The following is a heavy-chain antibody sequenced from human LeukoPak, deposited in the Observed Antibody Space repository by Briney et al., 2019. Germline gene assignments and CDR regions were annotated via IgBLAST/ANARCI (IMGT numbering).Heavy chain of an antibody. CDR1: GFTFSSYA. J-gene: IGHJ4*02. CDR3: ARIHYYISGPPDS. D-gene: IGHD3-22*01. Sequence: PGGSLRLSCAASGFTFSSYAMSWVRQAPGKGLEWVSYISSSSSTIYYADSVRGRFTISRDNAKNSLYLQMNSLRAEDTAVYYCARIHYYISGPPDSWGQGTLVTVSS. CDR2: ISSSSSTI. V-gene: IGHV3-48*01.